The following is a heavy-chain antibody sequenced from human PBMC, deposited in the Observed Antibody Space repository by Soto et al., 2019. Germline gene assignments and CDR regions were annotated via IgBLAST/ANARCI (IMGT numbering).Heavy chain of an antibody. CDR1: GFIFSSYD. CDR2: ISSGSGNI. D-gene: IGHD3-10*01. J-gene: IGHJ5*02. CDR3: ARTYGTGSLNWFEP. V-gene: IGHV3-48*04. Sequence: EVQLVESGGGLVQPGGSLRLSCAASGFIFSSYDMNWVRQAPGKGLEWVSYISSGSGNILYADSVKGRFTISRDNAKNALYLQMNSLRAEDTAVYYCARTYGTGSLNWFEPWGQGTLVTVSS.